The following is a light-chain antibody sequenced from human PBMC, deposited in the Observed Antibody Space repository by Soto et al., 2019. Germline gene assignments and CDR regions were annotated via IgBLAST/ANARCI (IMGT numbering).Light chain of an antibody. CDR3: CPHTGTYTWV. Sequence: QSALTQPRSVSGSPGQSVTISCTGTSSDLGVYNYVSWYQHHPGKAPKLIIYDVYKRPSGVPDRFSASKSDNTASLTISGLQAEDEADYYCCPHTGTYTWVFGGGTKVTVL. CDR2: DVY. V-gene: IGLV2-11*01. J-gene: IGLJ3*02. CDR1: SSDLGVYNY.